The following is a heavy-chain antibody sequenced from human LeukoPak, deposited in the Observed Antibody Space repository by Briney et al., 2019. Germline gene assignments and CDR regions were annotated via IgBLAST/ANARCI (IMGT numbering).Heavy chain of an antibody. V-gene: IGHV4-4*07. Sequence: SETLSLTCSVSGDSITYFYWSWIRQAAGKGLEWIGRFSSSGSTDYNASLKSRVTMSVDTSKNQLSLKVISVTAADTAVYYCARDLGYYDSSGYSDYWGQGTLVTVSS. J-gene: IGHJ4*02. D-gene: IGHD3-22*01. CDR3: ARDLGYYDSSGYSDY. CDR1: GDSITYFY. CDR2: FSSSGST.